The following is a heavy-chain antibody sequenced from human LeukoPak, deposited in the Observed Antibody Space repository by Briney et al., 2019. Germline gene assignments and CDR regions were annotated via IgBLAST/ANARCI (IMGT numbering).Heavy chain of an antibody. Sequence: PSETLSLTCTVSGGSISSYYWSWIRQPPGKGLEWIGYIYYSGSTNYNPHLKSRVTISVDTSKNQSSLKLSSVTAADTAVYYCARGVTMGRGVIIPSYYYMDVWGKGTTVTVSS. D-gene: IGHD3-10*01. V-gene: IGHV4-59*01. CDR3: ARGVTMGRGVIIPSYYYMDV. CDR2: IYYSGST. CDR1: GGSISSYY. J-gene: IGHJ6*03.